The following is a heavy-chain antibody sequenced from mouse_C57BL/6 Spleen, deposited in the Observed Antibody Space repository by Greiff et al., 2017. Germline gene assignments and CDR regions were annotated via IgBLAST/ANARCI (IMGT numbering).Heavy chain of an antibody. CDR3: AVYYGYDGYAMDY. Sequence: EVQGVEPGGGLVKPGGSLKLSCAASGFTFSSYAMSWVRQTPEKRLEWVATISDGGSYTYYPDNVKGRFTISRDNAKNNLYLQMSHLKSEGTAMYYGAVYYGYDGYAMDYWGQVTSVTVSS. V-gene: IGHV5-4*01. CDR1: GFTFSSYA. D-gene: IGHD2-2*01. CDR2: ISDGGSYT. J-gene: IGHJ4*01.